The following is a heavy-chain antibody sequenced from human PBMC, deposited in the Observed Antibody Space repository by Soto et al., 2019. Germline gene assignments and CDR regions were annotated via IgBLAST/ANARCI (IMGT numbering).Heavy chain of an antibody. J-gene: IGHJ4*02. CDR1: SGSISIYS. CDR3: ARTSYQLLMFDY. Sequence: QVQLQESGPGLVKPSETLSLTCTVSSGSISIYSWSWIRQPPGKGLEWIGYVSYSGSTNYNPSLKSRVTISVDTSKNQFSLNLSSVTSADTAVYYCARTSYQLLMFDYWGQGTLVTVSS. D-gene: IGHD2-2*01. CDR2: VSYSGST. V-gene: IGHV4-59*01.